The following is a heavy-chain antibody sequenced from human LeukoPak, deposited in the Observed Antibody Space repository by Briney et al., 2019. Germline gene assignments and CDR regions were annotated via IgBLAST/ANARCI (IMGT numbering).Heavy chain of an antibody. Sequence: PSETLSLTCTVSGGSISSSSYYWGWIRQPPGKGLEWIGSIYYSGSTYYNPSLKSRVTISVDTSKNQFSLKLSSVTAADTAVYYCARSMSGWFDPWGQGTLVTVSS. CDR1: GGSISSSSYY. CDR3: ARSMSGWFDP. D-gene: IGHD2/OR15-2a*01. V-gene: IGHV4-39*01. J-gene: IGHJ5*02. CDR2: IYYSGST.